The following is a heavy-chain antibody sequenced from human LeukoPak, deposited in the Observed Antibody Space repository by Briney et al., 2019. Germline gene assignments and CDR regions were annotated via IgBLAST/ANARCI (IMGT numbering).Heavy chain of an antibody. CDR1: YY. J-gene: IGHJ4*02. V-gene: IGHV3-11*04. CDR2: ISSSGSIR. Sequence: YYWGWIRQPPGKGLEWVSYISSSGSIRYYADSVKGRFTISRDNAKNSLYLQMNSLRAEDTAVYYCARETDSTLFDYWGQGTLVTVSS. CDR3: ARETDSTLFDY. D-gene: IGHD2-2*01.